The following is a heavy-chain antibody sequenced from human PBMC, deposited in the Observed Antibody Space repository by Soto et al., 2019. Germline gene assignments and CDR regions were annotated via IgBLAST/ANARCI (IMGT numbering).Heavy chain of an antibody. Sequence: PGESLKISCKGSGYSFTSYWISWVRQMPGKGLEWMGRIDPSDSYTNYSPSFQGHVTISADKSISTAYLQWSSLKAPDTAMYYCARHPPMITFGGVIVMNAFDIWGQGTMVTVSS. D-gene: IGHD3-16*02. CDR1: GYSFTSYW. CDR2: IDPSDSYT. J-gene: IGHJ3*02. V-gene: IGHV5-10-1*01. CDR3: ARHPPMITFGGVIVMNAFDI.